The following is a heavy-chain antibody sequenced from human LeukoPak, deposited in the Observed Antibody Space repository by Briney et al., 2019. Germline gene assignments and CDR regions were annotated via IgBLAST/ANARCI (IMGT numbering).Heavy chain of an antibody. D-gene: IGHD2-2*01. CDR3: TKAYLYCSSTSCPSGPRYYGMDV. J-gene: IGHJ6*04. CDR1: GFTFSSYA. V-gene: IGHV3-23*01. CDR2: ISGSGGST. Sequence: GGSLRLSCAASGFTFSSYAMSWVRQAPGKGLEWVSAISGSGGSTYYADSVKGRFTISRDNSKNTLYLQMNSLRAEDTAVYYCTKAYLYCSSTSCPSGPRYYGMDVWGKGTTVTVSS.